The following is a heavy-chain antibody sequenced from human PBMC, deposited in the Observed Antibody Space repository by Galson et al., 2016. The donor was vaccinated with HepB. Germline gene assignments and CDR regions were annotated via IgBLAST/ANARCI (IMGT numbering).Heavy chain of an antibody. Sequence: SLRLSCAASGFIVTANYMTWVRQAPGKGPEWVSVIYSRGSTSYADSVKGRFTISRDNSKSTLYLQMNSLRAEDTAVYYCARKSDTGTLVGDLWGQGTLVTVSS. J-gene: IGHJ5*02. CDR1: GFIVTANY. V-gene: IGHV3-66*01. CDR2: IYSRGST. CDR3: ARKSDTGTLVGDL. D-gene: IGHD1-14*01.